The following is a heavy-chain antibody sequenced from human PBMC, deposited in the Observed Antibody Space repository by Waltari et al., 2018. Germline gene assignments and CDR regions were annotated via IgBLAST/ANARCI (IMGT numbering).Heavy chain of an antibody. V-gene: IGHV3-73*02. CDR3: TSPGVATFDY. CDR2: IRSKANSYAT. D-gene: IGHD5-12*01. Sequence: EVQLVESGGGLVQPGGSLKLSCADSGFTFSGSSMHWVRQASGKGLEWVGRIRSKANSYATAYAASVKGRFTISRDDSKNTAYLQMNSLKTEDTAVYYCTSPGVATFDYWGQGTLVTVSS. J-gene: IGHJ4*02. CDR1: GFTFSGSS.